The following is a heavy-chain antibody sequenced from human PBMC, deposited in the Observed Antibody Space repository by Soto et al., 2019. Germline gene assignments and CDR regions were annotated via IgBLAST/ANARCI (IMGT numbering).Heavy chain of an antibody. CDR1: GASVNNRNYH. D-gene: IGHD3-16*01. CDR2: VQNGGTT. V-gene: IGHV4-61*01. CDR3: AVLLAGGGGDGT. J-gene: IGHJ5*02. Sequence: QVQLQESGPGLVKPSETLSLTCTVSGASVNNRNYHWSWIRQPPGRGLEWIGQVQNGGTTEFDYSSLKSRLTLSIDASKNQFSLKLNSVTAADTAIYYCAVLLAGGGGDGTWGQGTLVTVSS.